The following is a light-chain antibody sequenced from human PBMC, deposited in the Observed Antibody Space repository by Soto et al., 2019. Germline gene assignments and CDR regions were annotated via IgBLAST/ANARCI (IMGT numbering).Light chain of an antibody. J-gene: IGLJ1*01. Sequence: QSVLTQPPSVSGAPGQRVTISCTGSSSNIGAGYDVHWYQQLPGTAPKLLIYGNSNRPSGVPDRCSGSKSGTSASLAITGLQTEDEGDYYCQSYDSSLSGFYVFGPGTKVTVL. CDR2: GNS. CDR1: SSNIGAGYD. CDR3: QSYDSSLSGFYV. V-gene: IGLV1-40*01.